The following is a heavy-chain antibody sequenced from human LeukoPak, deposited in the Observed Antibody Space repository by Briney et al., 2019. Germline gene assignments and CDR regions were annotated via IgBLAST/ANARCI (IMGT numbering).Heavy chain of an antibody. D-gene: IGHD6-13*01. V-gene: IGHV3-33*01. Sequence: GRSLRLSCAASGFTFSSYGMHWVRQAPGRGLEWVAVIWDDGSNKYYADSVKGRFTISRDNSKNTLYLQMNSLRAEDTAVYYCARDLGSSSLYYFDYWGQGTLVTVSS. CDR2: IWDDGSNK. CDR1: GFTFSSYG. CDR3: ARDLGSSSLYYFDY. J-gene: IGHJ4*02.